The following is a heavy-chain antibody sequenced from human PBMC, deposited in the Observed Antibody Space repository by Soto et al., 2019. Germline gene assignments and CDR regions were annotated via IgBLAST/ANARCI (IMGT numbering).Heavy chain of an antibody. V-gene: IGHV4-61*01. CDR1: GGSVSSGSYY. CDR3: ANYPTTVTSDY. J-gene: IGHJ4*02. D-gene: IGHD4-17*01. Sequence: QVQLQESGPGLVKPSEILSLTCTVSGGSVSSGSYYWSWIRQPPGKGLEWIGYIYYSGRTNYNLSIRSRVTISVDTSKNQFSLKLCSVTAADTAVYYCANYPTTVTSDYWGQGNLVTVS. CDR2: IYYSGRT.